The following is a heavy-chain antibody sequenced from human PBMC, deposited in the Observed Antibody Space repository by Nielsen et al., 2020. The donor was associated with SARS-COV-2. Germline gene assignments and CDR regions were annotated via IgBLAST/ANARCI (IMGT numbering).Heavy chain of an antibody. J-gene: IGHJ4*02. CDR1: EFTFTNYG. CDR2: IISDGRRT. Sequence: GGSLRLSCAASEFTFTNYGMNWVRQAPGKGLTWVAQIISDGRRTTYADSVKGRFTISRDNAENTLYLQMSSLRADDTAVYYCVRVRDDGYYYDTGPFDYWGQGTLVTVSS. D-gene: IGHD3-22*01. CDR3: VRVRDDGYYYDTGPFDY. V-gene: IGHV3-74*03.